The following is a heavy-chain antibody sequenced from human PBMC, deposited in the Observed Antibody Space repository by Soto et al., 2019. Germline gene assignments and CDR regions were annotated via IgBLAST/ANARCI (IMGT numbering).Heavy chain of an antibody. CDR1: GYTLTELS. J-gene: IGHJ4*02. CDR2: FDPEDGDA. CDR3: ATCRPSEFDC. Sequence: ASVKVSCKVSGYTLTELSMHWVRQAPGKGLEWMGGFDPEDGDAIYSQKFQGRVTMTEDTSTDTAFMELSSLRSEDTALYYCATCRPSEFDCWGQGTLVTVSS. V-gene: IGHV1-24*01.